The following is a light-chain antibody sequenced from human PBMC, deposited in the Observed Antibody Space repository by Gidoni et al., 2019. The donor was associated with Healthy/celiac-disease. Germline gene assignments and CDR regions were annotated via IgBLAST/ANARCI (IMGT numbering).Light chain of an antibody. Sequence: DSQLTQSPSFLSASVGDRVTITCRASQGISSYVAWYQQKPGKAPKLLIYAASTLQSGVPSRFSGSGSRAEFTLTISSLQPADFATYYCQQLNSYPRTFGQGTKVEIK. CDR3: QQLNSYPRT. J-gene: IGKJ1*01. CDR2: AAS. CDR1: QGISSY. V-gene: IGKV1-9*01.